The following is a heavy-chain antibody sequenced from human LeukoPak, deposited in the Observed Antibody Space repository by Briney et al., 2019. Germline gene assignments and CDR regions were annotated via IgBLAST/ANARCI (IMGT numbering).Heavy chain of an antibody. D-gene: IGHD3/OR15-3a*01. J-gene: IGHJ4*02. CDR3: ARQTGSGLFTLP. V-gene: IGHV4-39*01. CDR1: GDSISSGDYY. CDR2: IYYTGNT. Sequence: SETLSLTCTVSGDSISSGDYYWSWIRQPPGKGLEWIGSIYYTGNTYYNASLKSRVTISIDTSKNQISLRLTSVTAADTAMYYCARQTGSGLFTLPGGQGTLVTVSS.